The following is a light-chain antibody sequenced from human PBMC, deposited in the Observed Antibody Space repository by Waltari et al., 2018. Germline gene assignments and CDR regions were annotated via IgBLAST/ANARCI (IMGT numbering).Light chain of an antibody. V-gene: IGKV1-39*01. CDR3: QQSYSTPRT. CDR2: AAS. CDR1: QNIANY. J-gene: IGKJ2*01. Sequence: IQLTLSPSSLSASVGDRVTITCRASQNIANYLNWYQQKPGTAPELLIYAASNLHGGVPSRFTGSGSGTDFTLTISSVQPEDLATYYCQQSYSTPRTFGQGTKLDI.